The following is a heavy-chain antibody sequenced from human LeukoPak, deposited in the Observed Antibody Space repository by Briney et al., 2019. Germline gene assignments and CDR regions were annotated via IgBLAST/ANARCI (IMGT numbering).Heavy chain of an antibody. CDR1: GGSISSYY. V-gene: IGHV4-59*01. Sequence: SETLSLTCAVSGGSISSYYWSWLRQPPGKGLEWIGYIYYSGNTNYNPSLKSRVTISVDTSKNQFSLKLSSVTAADTAVYYCARGTRNRYFGYMDVWGKGTTVTISS. J-gene: IGHJ6*03. D-gene: IGHD3-9*01. CDR3: ARGTRNRYFGYMDV. CDR2: IYYSGNT.